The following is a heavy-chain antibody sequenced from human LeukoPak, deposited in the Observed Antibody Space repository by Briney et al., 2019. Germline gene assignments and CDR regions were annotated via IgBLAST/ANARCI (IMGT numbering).Heavy chain of an antibody. CDR1: GFTFSSYA. V-gene: IGHV3-23*01. Sequence: PGASLRLSCAAPGFTFSSYAMSWVRQAPGKGLEWVSAISGSGGSTYCADSVKGRFTISRDNSKNTLYLQMNSLRAEDTAVYYCAKVPAPYSGSYLVNFDYWGQGTLVTVSS. D-gene: IGHD1-26*01. J-gene: IGHJ4*02. CDR3: AKVPAPYSGSYLVNFDY. CDR2: ISGSGGST.